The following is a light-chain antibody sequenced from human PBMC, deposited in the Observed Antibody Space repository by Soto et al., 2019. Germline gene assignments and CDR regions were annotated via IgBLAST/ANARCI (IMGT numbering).Light chain of an antibody. V-gene: IGKV1-5*01. CDR2: DAS. CDR3: QQYNSDSRWT. CDR1: QSISSW. J-gene: IGKJ1*01. Sequence: DIQMTQSPSTLSASVGDRVTITCRASQSISSWLAWYQQKPGKAPKLLIYDASSLESGVPSRFSGSGSGTEFTLTISSLQPEDFATYYCQQYNSDSRWTFGRGTKVEIK.